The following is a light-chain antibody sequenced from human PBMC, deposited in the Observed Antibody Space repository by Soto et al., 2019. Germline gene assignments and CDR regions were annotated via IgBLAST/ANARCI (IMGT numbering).Light chain of an antibody. J-gene: IGLJ1*01. CDR1: SSKMGTNT. CDR3: VAGDDSLNGDF. Sequence: QSVLTQPPSASGTPGQRGTISCSGGSSKMGTNTVSWYQQVPGTAPKGLIYVNDQRPSGVPDRFSGSNSCTSASLAISGPQPEEEAEYYGVAGDDSLNGDFLGTGTKVTVL. V-gene: IGLV1-44*01. CDR2: VND.